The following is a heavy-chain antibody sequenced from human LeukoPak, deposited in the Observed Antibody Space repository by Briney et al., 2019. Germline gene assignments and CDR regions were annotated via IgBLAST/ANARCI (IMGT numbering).Heavy chain of an antibody. J-gene: IGHJ5*02. D-gene: IGHD3-9*01. CDR1: GGTFSSYA. Sequence: GASVKVSCKASGGTFSSYAISWVRQAPGQGLEWMGWISAYNGNTNYAQKLQGRVTMTTDTSTSTAYMELRSLRSDDTAVYYCARVNGRYFDWFRRDWFDPWGQGTLVTVSS. V-gene: IGHV1-18*01. CDR2: ISAYNGNT. CDR3: ARVNGRYFDWFRRDWFDP.